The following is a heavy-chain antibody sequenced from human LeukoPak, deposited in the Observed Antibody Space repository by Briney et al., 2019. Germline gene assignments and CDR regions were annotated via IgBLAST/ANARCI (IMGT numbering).Heavy chain of an antibody. Sequence: GGSLRHSCAASGFTFSSYSMNWVRQAPGKGLEWVSSISSSSSYIYYADSVKGRFTISRDNAKNSLYLQMNSLRAEDTAVYYCARELRDNWNDYSDYWGQGTLVTVSS. D-gene: IGHD1-20*01. CDR1: GFTFSSYS. J-gene: IGHJ4*02. CDR3: ARELRDNWNDYSDY. CDR2: ISSSSSYI. V-gene: IGHV3-21*01.